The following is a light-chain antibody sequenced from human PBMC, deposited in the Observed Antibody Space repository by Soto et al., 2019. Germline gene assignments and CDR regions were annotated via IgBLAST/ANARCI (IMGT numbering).Light chain of an antibody. CDR1: QSFSSG. V-gene: IGKV1-5*01. J-gene: IGKJ1*01. CDR3: QQMRT. CDR2: DGS. Sequence: DIQMTQSPSTLSASVGDRVTITCRASQSFSSGLAWYQQKPGKAPKLLICDGSDLQSGIPSRFSGSGSGTEFTLSISSLQPNDFATYYCQQMRTFGQGTKWISN.